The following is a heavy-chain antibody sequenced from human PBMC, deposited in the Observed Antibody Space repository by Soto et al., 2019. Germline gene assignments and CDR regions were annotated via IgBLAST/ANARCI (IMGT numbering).Heavy chain of an antibody. D-gene: IGHD6-13*01. Sequence: QVQLQESGPGLVKPSETLSLTCTVSGGSISSYYWSWIRQPPGKGLEWIGYIYYSGRTNYNPSLKRRVTIPVNTSKDQFSLNFGSVTAADTAVYYCASTAAGTGGLDAFDIWGQGTMVTVSS. CDR2: IYYSGRT. CDR1: GGSISSYY. V-gene: IGHV4-59*08. CDR3: ASTAAGTGGLDAFDI. J-gene: IGHJ3*02.